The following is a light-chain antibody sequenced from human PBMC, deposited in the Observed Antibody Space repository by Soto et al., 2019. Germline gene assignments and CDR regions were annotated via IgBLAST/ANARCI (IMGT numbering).Light chain of an antibody. CDR1: QTFNNK. CDR2: RTS. CDR3: QQYNNWPLT. Sequence: VLTQSPATLSVSPGERATLSCRASQTFNNKLAWYQQKPGQAPRLIIYRTSTRATGVPARFSGSGSETEFTLTISSLQSEDFEVYYCQQYNNWPLTLGGGTKVDLK. V-gene: IGKV3-15*01. J-gene: IGKJ4*01.